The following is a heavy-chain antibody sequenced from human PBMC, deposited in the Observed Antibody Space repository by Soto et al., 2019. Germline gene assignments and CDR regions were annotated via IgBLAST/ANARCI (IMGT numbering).Heavy chain of an antibody. CDR1: GGSFSDYA. Sequence: QVQLVQSGAEVKKPGSSVKISCTAFGGSFSDYAISWVRQAPGQGLEWMGGIIPIFGTPNYAQKFQDRVTFTAHESTNTAYMELSRLTSEDPAVYYCASGRGPRGWSYLDLWGQGTQVTVSS. CDR2: IIPIFGTP. D-gene: IGHD2-15*01. V-gene: IGHV1-69*01. CDR3: ASGRGPRGWSYLDL. J-gene: IGHJ4*02.